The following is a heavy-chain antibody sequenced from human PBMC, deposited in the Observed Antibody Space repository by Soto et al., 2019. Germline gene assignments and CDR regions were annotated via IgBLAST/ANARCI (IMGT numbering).Heavy chain of an antibody. D-gene: IGHD3-16*01. CDR1: GGSISSYY. V-gene: IGHV4-59*01. CDR2: IYYSGST. Sequence: PSETLSLTCTVSGGSISSYYWSWIRQPPGKGLEWIGYIYYSGSTNYNPSLKSRVTISVDTSKNQFSLKLSSVTAADTAVYYCATIGGGKENIDYWGQGTLVTVSS. J-gene: IGHJ4*02. CDR3: ATIGGGKENIDY.